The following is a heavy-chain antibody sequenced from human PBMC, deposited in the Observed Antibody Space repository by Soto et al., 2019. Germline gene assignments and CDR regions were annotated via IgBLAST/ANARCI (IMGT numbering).Heavy chain of an antibody. J-gene: IGHJ4*02. CDR1: GYTFTSYG. D-gene: IGHD2-2*01. Sequence: ASVKVSCKASGYTFTSYGISWVRQAPGQGLEWMGWISAYNGNTNYAQKLQGRVTMTTDTSTSTAYMELRSLRSDDTAVYYCARDVGTIVVVQAASLTYWGQGTLVTVAS. V-gene: IGHV1-18*01. CDR2: ISAYNGNT. CDR3: ARDVGTIVVVQAASLTY.